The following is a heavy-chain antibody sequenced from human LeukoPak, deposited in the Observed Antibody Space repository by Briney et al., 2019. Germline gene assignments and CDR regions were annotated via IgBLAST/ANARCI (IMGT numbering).Heavy chain of an antibody. D-gene: IGHD3-9*01. CDR3: ARDAAVLTGYPYWYFDL. CDR1: GFRFSDHY. Sequence: GGSLRLSCEASGFRFSDHYMAWVRQAPGKGLEWLSYISSAAATTYYPDFVKGRFIISRDNAKNLLFLEMNSLRVEDTAVYYCARDAAVLTGYPYWYFDLWGRGTLVTVSS. J-gene: IGHJ2*01. CDR2: ISSAAATT. V-gene: IGHV3-11*01.